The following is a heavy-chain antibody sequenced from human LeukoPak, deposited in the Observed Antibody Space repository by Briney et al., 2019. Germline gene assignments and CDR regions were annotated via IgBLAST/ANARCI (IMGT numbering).Heavy chain of an antibody. CDR3: ARGLTMVQGVIYY. CDR2: ISSSSSYI. J-gene: IGHJ4*02. CDR1: GLTFSSYS. Sequence: GGSLTLSCAASGLTFSSYSMNWLRQAPGKGLEWVSSISSSSSYIYYPDPVKGRFTTSRDNAKNSLYVQMTSLRAEDTAVYYCARGLTMVQGVIYYWGQGTMVTVSS. D-gene: IGHD3-10*01. V-gene: IGHV3-21*01.